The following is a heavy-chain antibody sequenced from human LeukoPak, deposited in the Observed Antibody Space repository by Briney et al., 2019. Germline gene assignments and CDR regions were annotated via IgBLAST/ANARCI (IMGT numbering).Heavy chain of an antibody. V-gene: IGHV5-51*01. CDR2: IYPGDSDT. J-gene: IGHJ5*02. Sequence: GESLKISCKGSGYSFTSDWIGWVRQMPGKGLEWMGIIYPGDSDTRYSPSFEGQVTISADKSISTAYLQWSSLKASDTAMYYCARQSAYGSGSYYNWFDPWGQGTLVTVSS. CDR1: GYSFTSDW. D-gene: IGHD3-10*01. CDR3: ARQSAYGSGSYYNWFDP.